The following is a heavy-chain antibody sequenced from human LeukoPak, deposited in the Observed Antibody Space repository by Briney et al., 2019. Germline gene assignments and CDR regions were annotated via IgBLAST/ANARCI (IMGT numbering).Heavy chain of an antibody. V-gene: IGHV4-31*03. J-gene: IGHJ4*02. CDR3: ARLIYDSSGYYFAY. CDR1: GDSISRGGNY. D-gene: IGHD3-22*01. CDR2: IYYSGST. Sequence: SETLSLTCTLSGDSISRGGNYWRWIRQHPGKGLEWIEYIYYSGSTYHNPSLKSRVTRSVDTSKKQSSLQLSSVTAADTAVYYCARLIYDSSGYYFAYWGQGTLVTVSS.